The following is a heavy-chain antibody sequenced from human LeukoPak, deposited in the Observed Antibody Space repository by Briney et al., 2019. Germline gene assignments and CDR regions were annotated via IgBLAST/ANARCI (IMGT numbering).Heavy chain of an antibody. CDR2: IYYTGST. J-gene: IGHJ4*02. D-gene: IGHD3-10*01. CDR3: VRMDSGSGSYYFEN. V-gene: IGHV4-59*01. CDR1: GGSISSYY. Sequence: KSSGTLSLTCTVSGGSISSYYWSWIRQPPGKGLEWIGHIYYTGSTNYNPSLKSRVTISVDTSKNQFSLKVSSVTAADTAVYYCVRMDSGSGSYYFENWGQGTLVTVSS.